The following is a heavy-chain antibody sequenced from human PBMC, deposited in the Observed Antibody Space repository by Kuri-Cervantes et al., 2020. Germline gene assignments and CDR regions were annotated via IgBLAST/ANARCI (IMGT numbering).Heavy chain of an antibody. Sequence: ESLKISCTVSGGSISSSSYYWGWIRQPPGKGLEWIGNIYYSGSTYYNPSLKSRVTISVDTSKNQFSLKLSSVTAADTAVYYCATRTYGYGDYAFDYWGQGTLVTVSS. V-gene: IGHV4-39*01. CDR1: GGSISSSSYY. J-gene: IGHJ4*02. CDR3: ATRTYGYGDYAFDY. CDR2: IYYSGST. D-gene: IGHD4-17*01.